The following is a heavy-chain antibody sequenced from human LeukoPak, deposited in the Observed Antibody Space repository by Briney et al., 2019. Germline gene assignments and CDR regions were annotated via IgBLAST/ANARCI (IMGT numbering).Heavy chain of an antibody. Sequence: ASVKVSCEASGYTFTGYYIHWVRQAPGQGLEWMGWIYPNSGGTHYAQKFQGRVTMTRDTSISTVYMELSRLRSDDTAAYYCARDASRTNFDPWGQGILVTVSS. CDR3: ARDASRTNFDP. J-gene: IGHJ5*02. V-gene: IGHV1-2*02. CDR2: IYPNSGGT. D-gene: IGHD2-2*01. CDR1: GYTFTGYY.